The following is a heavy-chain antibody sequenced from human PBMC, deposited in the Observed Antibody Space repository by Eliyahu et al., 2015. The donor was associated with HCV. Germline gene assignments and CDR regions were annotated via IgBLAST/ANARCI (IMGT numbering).Heavy chain of an antibody. CDR3: AKAHSSGWSSFDY. V-gene: IGHV3-30*18. CDR1: GFTFSSSG. J-gene: IGHJ4*02. Sequence: QVQLVESGGGVVQPGRSLXLSCAASGFTFSSSGFHWVRQAPGKGLEWVAAVSYDGSYKYYADSVKGRFTISRDSSKNTLYLQMNSLRPEDTALYHCAKAHSSGWSSFDYWGQGTLVTVSS. D-gene: IGHD6-19*01. CDR2: VSYDGSYK.